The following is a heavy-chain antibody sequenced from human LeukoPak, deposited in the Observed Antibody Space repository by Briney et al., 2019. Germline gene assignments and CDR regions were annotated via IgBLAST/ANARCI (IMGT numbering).Heavy chain of an antibody. CDR3: ATGPFSAFAI. Sequence: GGSLRLSCAASGFTFSSYWMHWVRQAPGKGLVWVAHIHSDEITTAYADSVKGRLTISRDNTRNMLYLQMNSLRVEDTAVYFCATGPFSAFAIWGQGTTLIVSS. CDR2: IHSDEITT. D-gene: IGHD1-14*01. CDR1: GFTFSSYW. V-gene: IGHV3-74*01. J-gene: IGHJ3*02.